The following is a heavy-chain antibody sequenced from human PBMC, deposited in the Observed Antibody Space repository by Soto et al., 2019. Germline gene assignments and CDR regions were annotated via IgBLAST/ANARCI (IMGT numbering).Heavy chain of an antibody. CDR3: AKGPAKGYDFWSGYYFDY. V-gene: IGHV3-23*01. D-gene: IGHD3-3*01. CDR1: GFTFSSYA. Sequence: EVQLLESGGGLVQPGGSLRLSCAASGFTFSSYAMSWVRQAPGKGLEWVSAISGSGGRTYYADSVKGRFTISRDNSKNTLYLQMNSLRAEDTAVYYCAKGPAKGYDFWSGYYFDYWGQGTLVTVSS. CDR2: ISGSGGRT. J-gene: IGHJ4*02.